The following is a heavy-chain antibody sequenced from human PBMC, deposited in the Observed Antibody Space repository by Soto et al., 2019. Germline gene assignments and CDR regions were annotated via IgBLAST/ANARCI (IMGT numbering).Heavy chain of an antibody. CDR1: GFTFSAYW. D-gene: IGHD6-25*01. CDR2: IKQAGSEK. Sequence: EVQLVESGGGLVQTGGSLSLSCAASGFTFSAYWMSWVRQAPGKGLEWGANIKQAGSEKYYVDSVNGRFLISRDDAKNSLFLQVNSLRVEDTAVYYCAREKRANGYFDYWGQGTLVTVSS. V-gene: IGHV3-7*01. J-gene: IGHJ4*02. CDR3: AREKRANGYFDY.